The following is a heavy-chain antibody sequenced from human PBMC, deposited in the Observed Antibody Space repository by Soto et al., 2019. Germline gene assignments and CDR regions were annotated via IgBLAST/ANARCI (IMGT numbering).Heavy chain of an antibody. V-gene: IGHV3-21*01. CDR1: GFTFSSYS. CDR3: ARDNGGRYRPHFDY. D-gene: IGHD3-16*02. J-gene: IGHJ4*02. Sequence: PGGSLRLSCAASGFTFSSYSMNWVRQAPGKGLEWVSSISSSSSYIYYADSVKGRFTISRDNAKNSLYLQMNSLRAEDTAVYYCARDNGGRYRPHFDYWGQGTLVTVSS. CDR2: ISSSSSYI.